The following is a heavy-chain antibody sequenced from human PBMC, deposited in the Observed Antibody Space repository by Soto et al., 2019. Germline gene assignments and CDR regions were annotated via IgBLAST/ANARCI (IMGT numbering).Heavy chain of an antibody. Sequence: EVQLVESGGGLVQPGGSLRLSCAASGFTFSSYAMHWVRLAPGKGLEYVSAISSNGGSTYYANSVKGRFTISRDNSKNTLYLQMGSLRAEDMAVYHCATSGYSSGWSLFDYWGQGTLVTLSS. D-gene: IGHD6-19*01. CDR3: ATSGYSSGWSLFDY. V-gene: IGHV3-64*01. CDR1: GFTFSSYA. J-gene: IGHJ4*02. CDR2: ISSNGGST.